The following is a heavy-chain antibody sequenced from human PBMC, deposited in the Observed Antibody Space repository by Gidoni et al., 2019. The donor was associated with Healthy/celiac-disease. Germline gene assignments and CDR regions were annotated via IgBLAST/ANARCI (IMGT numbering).Heavy chain of an antibody. V-gene: IGHV3-21*01. CDR2: ISSPSSYI. D-gene: IGHD3-16*02. Sequence: EVQLVESGGGLVKPGGSLRRSCAASGFTFRSYSMNWVRQAPGKGLEWVSSISSPSSYIYYADSLKGRFTISRDNAKTSLYLQMNSLRAEDTAVYYCARGGSYHYGMDVWGQGTTVTVSS. J-gene: IGHJ6*02. CDR1: GFTFRSYS. CDR3: ARGGSYHYGMDV.